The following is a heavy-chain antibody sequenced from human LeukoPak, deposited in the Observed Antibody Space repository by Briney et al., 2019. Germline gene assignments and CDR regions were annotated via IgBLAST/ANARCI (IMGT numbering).Heavy chain of an antibody. CDR1: GGSISSSNW. D-gene: IGHD4-17*01. CDR3: AREALDYGDYFSWFDP. J-gene: IGHJ5*02. CDR2: IYHSGST. V-gene: IGHV4-4*02. Sequence: SETLSLTCAVSGGSISSSNWWSWVRQPPGKGLEWIGEIYHSGSTNYNPSLKSRVTISVDKSKNQFSLKLSSVTAADTAVYYCAREALDYGDYFSWFDPWGQGTLVTVSS.